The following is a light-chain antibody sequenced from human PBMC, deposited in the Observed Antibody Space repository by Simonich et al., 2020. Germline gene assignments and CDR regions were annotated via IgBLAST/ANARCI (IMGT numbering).Light chain of an antibody. CDR2: DDN. J-gene: IGLJ3*02. V-gene: IGLV6-57*03. CDR3: QSYDSSIWV. Sequence: NFMLTPPHSVSESPGQTVNLSCPRRSGSISSNYVQWYQQRPGSAPTTVIYDDNQRPAVVPDRFSGDIDSSSNAASLTSSGLKTEDEADYYCQSYDSSIWVFGGGTKLTVL. CDR1: SGSISSNY.